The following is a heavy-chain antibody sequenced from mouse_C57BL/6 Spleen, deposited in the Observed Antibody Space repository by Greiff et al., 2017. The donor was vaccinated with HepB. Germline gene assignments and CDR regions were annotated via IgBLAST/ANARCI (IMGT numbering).Heavy chain of an antibody. CDR3: ARGDYDENWYFDV. CDR1: GFTFSSYA. D-gene: IGHD2-4*01. CDR2: ISDGGSYT. V-gene: IGHV5-4*03. J-gene: IGHJ1*03. Sequence: DVKLVESGGGLVKPGGSLKLSCAASGFTFSSYAMSWVRQTPEKRLEWVATISDGGSYTYYPDNVKGRFTISRDNAKNNLYLQMSHLKSEDTAMYYCARGDYDENWYFDVWGTGTTVTVSS.